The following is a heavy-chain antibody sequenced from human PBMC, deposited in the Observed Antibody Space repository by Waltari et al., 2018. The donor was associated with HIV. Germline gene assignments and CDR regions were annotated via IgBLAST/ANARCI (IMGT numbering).Heavy chain of an antibody. D-gene: IGHD1-20*01. CDR2: ISSNAIST. CDR1: GFAFSDEA. Sequence: EVRLFASGGVLVQPGGSLRLSCAASGFAFSDEALTGVRQAPGKGLQWVSTISSNAISTYYADSVKGRFTISRDNSKNTLFLQMNSLRVEDTALYFCAKDLWDLTVVRGAFSFDPWGQGTLVTVSS. J-gene: IGHJ5*02. CDR3: AKDLWDLTVVRGAFSFDP. V-gene: IGHV3-23*01.